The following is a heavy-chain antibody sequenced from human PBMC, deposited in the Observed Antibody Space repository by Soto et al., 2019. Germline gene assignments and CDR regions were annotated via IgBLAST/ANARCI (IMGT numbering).Heavy chain of an antibody. Sequence: GGSLRLSCAASGFTFSSYWMSWVRQAPGKGLEWVANIKQDGSEKYYVDSVKGRFTISRDNAKNSLYLQMNSLRAEDTAVYYCARVEGGDYYYYGMDVWGQGTTVTVSS. D-gene: IGHD3-16*01. CDR1: GFTFSSYW. J-gene: IGHJ6*02. V-gene: IGHV3-7*01. CDR2: IKQDGSEK. CDR3: ARVEGGDYYYYGMDV.